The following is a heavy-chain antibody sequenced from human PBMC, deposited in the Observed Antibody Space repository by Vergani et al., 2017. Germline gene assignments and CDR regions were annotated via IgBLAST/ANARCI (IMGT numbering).Heavy chain of an antibody. D-gene: IGHD4-11*01. J-gene: IGHJ4*02. CDR1: GGPISRGDYY. CDR3: ASMTTALLFVY. Sequence: QVQLQESGPGLVKPSQTLSLTRTVFGGPISRGDYYWSWIRHPPGKGLEWIGYIYYSGSTYYNPPLKSRVTISVDTSKNQFSLKLSSVAAADTSVYYCASMTTALLFVYWGQGALVTVSS. V-gene: IGHV4-30-4*08. CDR2: IYYSGST.